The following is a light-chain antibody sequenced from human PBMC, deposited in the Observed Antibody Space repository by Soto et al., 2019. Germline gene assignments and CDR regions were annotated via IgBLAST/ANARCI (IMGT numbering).Light chain of an antibody. CDR2: DVT. Sequence: QSALTQPASVSGSLGQSITISCTGNTSDVGAYNYVSWYKQHPGQAPQLVIYDVTNRPSGVSNRFSGSKSGNTASLTISGLQAEDESDYYCSSYTCSSTLVFGGGTKLTVL. V-gene: IGLV2-14*03. J-gene: IGLJ3*02. CDR1: TSDVGAYNY. CDR3: SSYTCSSTLV.